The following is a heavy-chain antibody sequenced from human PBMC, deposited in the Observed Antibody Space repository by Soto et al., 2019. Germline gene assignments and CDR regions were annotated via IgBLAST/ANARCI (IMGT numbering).Heavy chain of an antibody. Sequence: SVKVSCKASGGTFSSYAISWVRQVPGQGLEWMGGIIPIFGTANYAQKFQGRVTITADESTSTAYMELSSLRSEDTAVYYCARGNFWSGYYTDYYYYGMDVWGQGTTVTVSS. D-gene: IGHD3-3*01. CDR1: GGTFSSYA. J-gene: IGHJ6*02. V-gene: IGHV1-69*13. CDR3: ARGNFWSGYYTDYYYYGMDV. CDR2: IIPIFGTA.